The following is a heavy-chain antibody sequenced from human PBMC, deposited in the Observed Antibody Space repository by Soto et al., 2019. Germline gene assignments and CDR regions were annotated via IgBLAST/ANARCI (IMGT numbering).Heavy chain of an antibody. CDR3: ARQQGYCSGTSCSNWFDP. CDR1: GFTFRSYW. CDR2: VNLDGSEK. J-gene: IGHJ5*02. D-gene: IGHD2-2*01. Sequence: GGSLRLSCSVSGFTFRSYWMSWVRQAPGKGLEWVANVNLDGSEKYYVDSVKGRFTISRDNARNALYLQMNSLRVEDTAVYYCARQQGYCSGTSCSNWFDPWGQGTLVTVSS. V-gene: IGHV3-7*01.